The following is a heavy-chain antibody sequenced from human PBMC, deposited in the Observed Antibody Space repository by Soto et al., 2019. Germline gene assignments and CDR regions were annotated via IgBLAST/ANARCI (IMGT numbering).Heavy chain of an antibody. Sequence: SVKVSCKASGGTLSSYAISWVRQAPGQGLKWMGGIIPIFGTANYAQKFQGRVTITADESTSTACMELSSLRSEDTAGYYCARRGAMVRGVIIAQPYGMDVWGQGTTVTVSS. D-gene: IGHD3-10*01. V-gene: IGHV1-69*13. CDR1: GGTLSSYA. CDR3: ARRGAMVRGVIIAQPYGMDV. J-gene: IGHJ6*02. CDR2: IIPIFGTA.